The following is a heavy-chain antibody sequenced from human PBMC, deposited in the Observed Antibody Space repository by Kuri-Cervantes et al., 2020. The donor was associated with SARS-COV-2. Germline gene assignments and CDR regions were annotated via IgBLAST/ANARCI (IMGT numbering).Heavy chain of an antibody. CDR3: VKGSSSWYDFWFDP. J-gene: IGHJ5*02. V-gene: IGHV3-64D*08. CDR2: ISSNGGST. D-gene: IGHD6-13*01. CDR1: GFTFSSYA. Sequence: GESLEISCSASGFTFSSYAMHWVRQAPGKGLEYVSAISSNGGSTYYADSVKGRFTISRDNSKNTLYLQMSSLRAEDTAVYYCVKGSSSWYDFWFDPWGQGTLVTVSS.